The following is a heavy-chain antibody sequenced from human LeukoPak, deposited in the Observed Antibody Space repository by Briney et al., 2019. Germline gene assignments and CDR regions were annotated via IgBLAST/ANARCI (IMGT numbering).Heavy chain of an antibody. Sequence: GGSLRLSCAASRFTFDEYALHLVGQAPGKGLEWVSGISWNSGSIGYADSVKGRFTISRDNAKNSLYLQMNSLSAEDTALDYCAQDIASDSSSYSFDFWGQGTLVTVSS. J-gene: IGHJ4*02. CDR3: AQDIASDSSSYSFDF. D-gene: IGHD3-22*01. V-gene: IGHV3-9*01. CDR2: ISWNSGSI. CDR1: RFTFDEYA.